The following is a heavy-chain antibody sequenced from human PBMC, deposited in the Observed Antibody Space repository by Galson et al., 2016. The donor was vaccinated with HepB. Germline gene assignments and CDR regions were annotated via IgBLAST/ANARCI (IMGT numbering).Heavy chain of an antibody. CDR3: TRAATVDQDFYYYAMDV. J-gene: IGHJ6*02. CDR2: VSFDGRKK. D-gene: IGHD4-23*01. Sequence: SLRLSCAASGFTFSNHAMHWVRQAPGKGLEWVAVVSFDGRKKYYADSMKGRFTISRDNAKNTLYLQMNSLRAEDTAVYYCTRAATVDQDFYYYAMDVWGQGTTVTVSS. CDR1: GFTFSNHA. V-gene: IGHV3-30*04.